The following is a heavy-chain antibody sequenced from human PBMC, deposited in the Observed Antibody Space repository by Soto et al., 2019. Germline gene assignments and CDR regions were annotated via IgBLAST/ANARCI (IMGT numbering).Heavy chain of an antibody. CDR1: GFTFSSYA. J-gene: IGHJ4*02. CDR3: GKDTRIMITFGGVIVGLHPFDY. CDR2: ISGSGGST. Sequence: GGSLRLSCAASGFTFSSYAMSWVRQAPGKGLEWVSAISGSGGSTYYADSVKGRFTISRDNSKNTLYLQMNSLRAEDTAVYYCGKDTRIMITFGGVIVGLHPFDYWGQGTLVTVSS. V-gene: IGHV3-23*01. D-gene: IGHD3-16*02.